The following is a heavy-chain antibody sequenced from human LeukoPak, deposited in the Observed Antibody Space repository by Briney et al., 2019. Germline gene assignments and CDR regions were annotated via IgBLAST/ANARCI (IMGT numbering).Heavy chain of an antibody. J-gene: IGHJ4*02. CDR2: IDWDDDK. D-gene: IGHD7-27*01. V-gene: IGHV2-70*04. CDR3: ARGWGRFDD. Sequence: ESGPTLVNPTQTLTVTCTFSGFSFDTFGMRVSWIRQPPGKALEWLGRIDWDDDKLYSTSLKTRLTISKDTSKNKVVLTMTNMDPVDTATYYCARGWGRFDDWGQGTLVTVSS. CDR1: GFSFDTFGMR.